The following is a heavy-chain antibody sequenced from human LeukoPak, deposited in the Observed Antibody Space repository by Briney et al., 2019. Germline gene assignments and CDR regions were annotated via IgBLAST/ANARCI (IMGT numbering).Heavy chain of an antibody. CDR3: ARGVVYAKGFYYYYMDV. Sequence: ASVKVSCKASGYTFTSSDINWVRQATGQGLEWMGWMNPNSGNTGYAQKFQGRVTMTRNTSISTAYMELSSLRSEDTAVYYCARGVVYAKGFYYYYMDVWGKGTTVTVSS. D-gene: IGHD2-8*02. J-gene: IGHJ6*03. V-gene: IGHV1-8*01. CDR2: MNPNSGNT. CDR1: GYTFTSSD.